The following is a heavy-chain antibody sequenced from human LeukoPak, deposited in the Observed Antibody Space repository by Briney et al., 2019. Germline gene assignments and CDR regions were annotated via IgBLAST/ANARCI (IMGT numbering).Heavy chain of an antibody. D-gene: IGHD6-13*01. CDR3: ARDIQNSSSWTDAFDI. CDR1: GGSISSGGYY. V-gene: IGHV4-31*03. J-gene: IGHJ3*02. Sequence: SETLSLTCTVSGGSISSGGYYWSWIRQHPGKGLEWIGYIYYSGSTYYNPSLKSRVTISVDTSKNQFSLKLSSVTAADTAVYYCARDIQNSSSWTDAFDIWGQGTMVTVSS. CDR2: IYYSGST.